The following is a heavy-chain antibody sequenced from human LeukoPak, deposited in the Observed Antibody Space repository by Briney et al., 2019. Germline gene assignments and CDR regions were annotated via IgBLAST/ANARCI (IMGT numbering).Heavy chain of an antibody. Sequence: GGSLRLSCAASGFTFSVYAMRWVLQAPGKGLEWVSSISDSGGITYYADSVKGRFTVSRDNSKNTLYLQMNSLRAEDTAVYYCARKRGSTDYYFDYWGQGTLVTVSS. J-gene: IGHJ4*02. CDR3: ARKRGSTDYYFDY. V-gene: IGHV3-23*01. CDR1: GFTFSVYA. D-gene: IGHD3-10*01. CDR2: ISDSGGIT.